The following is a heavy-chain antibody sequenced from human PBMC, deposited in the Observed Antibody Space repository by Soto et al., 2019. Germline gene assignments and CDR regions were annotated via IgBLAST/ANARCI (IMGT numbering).Heavy chain of an antibody. Sequence: PGGSLRLSCAASGFTFSSFGMHWVRQAPGKGLEWVAVISYDGGNKYYADSVRGRFTISRDNSKNTLYLQMNSLRAEDTAVYYCAKENSYGPYYFDYWGQGTPVTVSS. J-gene: IGHJ4*02. CDR3: AKENSYGPYYFDY. CDR1: GFTFSSFG. D-gene: IGHD5-18*01. CDR2: ISYDGGNK. V-gene: IGHV3-30*18.